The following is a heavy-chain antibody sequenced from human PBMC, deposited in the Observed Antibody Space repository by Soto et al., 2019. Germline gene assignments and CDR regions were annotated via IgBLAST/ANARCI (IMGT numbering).Heavy chain of an antibody. J-gene: IGHJ4*02. Sequence: EVQLLESGGGLVQPGGSLRLSCAASRFTFDNYAMTWVRQAPGKGLEWVSTISGSGTTTYYADSVKGRFTISRDNSKNTLYLQMNSLRADDTAVYFCAKDLYGDFDYWGQGALVTVSS. V-gene: IGHV3-23*01. D-gene: IGHD4-17*01. CDR3: AKDLYGDFDY. CDR2: ISGSGTTT. CDR1: RFTFDNYA.